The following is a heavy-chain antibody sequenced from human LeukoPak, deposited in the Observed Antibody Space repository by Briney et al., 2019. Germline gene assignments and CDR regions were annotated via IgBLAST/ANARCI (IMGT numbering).Heavy chain of an antibody. Sequence: SVKLSCKASGYTFTSYYMHWVRQAPGQLLEWMGWINPNSAGTNYAQKLQGRVTMTRDTSISTAYMELSRLRSDDTAVYYCARVKALEGDFDYWGQGTLVTVSS. J-gene: IGHJ4*02. CDR1: GYTFTSYY. V-gene: IGHV1-2*02. D-gene: IGHD1-1*01. CDR2: INPNSAGT. CDR3: ARVKALEGDFDY.